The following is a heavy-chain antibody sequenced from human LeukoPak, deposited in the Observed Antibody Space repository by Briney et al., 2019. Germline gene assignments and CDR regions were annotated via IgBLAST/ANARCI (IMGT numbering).Heavy chain of an antibody. V-gene: IGHV4-59*02. CDR1: GASVNSYY. J-gene: IGHJ4*02. D-gene: IGHD3-22*01. CDR2: ISDSGRT. CDR3: TNGYYEPFDS. Sequence: SETLSLTCTVSGASVNSYYWDWIRQPPGKGLEWIGCISDSGRTYYNPSLKSRVTISLGTSNNQFSLRLTSVTAADSAMYYCTNGYYEPFDSWGQGTLVTVSS.